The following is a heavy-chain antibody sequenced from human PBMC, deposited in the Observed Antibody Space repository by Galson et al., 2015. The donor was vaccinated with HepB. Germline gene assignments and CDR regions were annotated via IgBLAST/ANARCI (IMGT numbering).Heavy chain of an antibody. CDR2: IKQDGSEK. J-gene: IGHJ4*02. CDR3: ARDRFVAPIEIAVAGTQQGTSDY. V-gene: IGHV3-7*03. Sequence: SLRLSCAASGFTFSSYWMSWVRQAPGKGLEWVANIKQDGSEKYYVDSVKGRFTISRDNAKNSLYLQMNSLRAEDTAVYYCARDRFVAPIEIAVAGTQQGTSDYWGQGTLVTVSS. D-gene: IGHD6-19*01. CDR1: GFTFSSYW.